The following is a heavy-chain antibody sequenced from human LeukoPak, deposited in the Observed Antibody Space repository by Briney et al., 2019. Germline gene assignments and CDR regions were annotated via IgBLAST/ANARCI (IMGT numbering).Heavy chain of an antibody. J-gene: IGHJ4*02. V-gene: IGHV4-30-4*01. D-gene: IGHD1-20*01. Sequence: PSETLSLTCTVSGGSISSGDYYWSWIRQPPGKGLEWIGYIYYSGSTYYNPSLKSRVTISVDTSKNQFSLKLSSVTAAGTAVYYCARVTASPPIVDYWGQGTLVTVSS. CDR3: ARVTASPPIVDY. CDR2: IYYSGST. CDR1: GGSISSGDYY.